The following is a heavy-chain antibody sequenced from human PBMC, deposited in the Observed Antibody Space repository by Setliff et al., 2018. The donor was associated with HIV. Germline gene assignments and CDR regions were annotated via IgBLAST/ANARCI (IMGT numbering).Heavy chain of an antibody. Sequence: PGGSLRLSCAASGFMFSDYAMSWVRQVPGKGLEWVSIFGGESRRTSYADSVKVRFTISRDNSKNTMYLQMNSLRVEDTAVYYCTKRTGNGWSNTDYWGHGTLVTVSS. D-gene: IGHD6-19*01. V-gene: IGHV3-23*01. CDR2: FGGESRRT. CDR1: GFMFSDYA. J-gene: IGHJ4*01. CDR3: TKRTGNGWSNTDY.